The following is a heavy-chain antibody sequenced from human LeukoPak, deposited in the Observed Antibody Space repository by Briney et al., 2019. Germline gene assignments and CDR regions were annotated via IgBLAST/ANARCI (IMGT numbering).Heavy chain of an antibody. D-gene: IGHD3-22*01. CDR2: IIPILGIA. J-gene: IGHJ4*02. CDR3: ARARNDYDSNGFSFLDY. CDR1: GGTFSSYA. Sequence: SVKVSCKASGGTFSSYAISWVRQAPGQGLEWMGRIIPILGIANYAQKFQGRVTITADKSTSTAYMELSSLRSEDTAVYYCARARNDYDSNGFSFLDYWGQGTLVTVSS. V-gene: IGHV1-69*04.